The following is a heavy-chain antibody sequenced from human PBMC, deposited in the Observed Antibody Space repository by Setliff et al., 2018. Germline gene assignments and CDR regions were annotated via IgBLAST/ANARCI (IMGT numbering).Heavy chain of an antibody. CDR1: GYSFTSYW. CDR3: ARLRLYGSGIWGMDV. CDR2: IYPGDSDT. Sequence: PGESLKISCKGSGYSFTSYWIGWVRQMPGKGLEWMGIIYPGDSDTRVSPSFQGKVTISAAKSISTAYLQWSSLKASDTAIYYCARLRLYGSGIWGMDVWGQGTTVTFSS. V-gene: IGHV5-51*01. D-gene: IGHD3-10*01. J-gene: IGHJ6*02.